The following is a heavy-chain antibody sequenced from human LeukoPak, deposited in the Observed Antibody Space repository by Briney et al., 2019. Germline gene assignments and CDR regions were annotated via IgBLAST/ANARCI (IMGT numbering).Heavy chain of an antibody. CDR1: GGTFSSYA. V-gene: IGHV1-69*05. CDR3: AREAPDCSSTSCSIRAYYYYYMDV. D-gene: IGHD2-2*01. CDR2: IIPIFGTA. J-gene: IGHJ6*03. Sequence: SVKVSCKASGGTFSSYAISWVRQAPGQGLEWMGGIIPIFGTANYAQKFQGRVTITTDESTSTAYMELSSLRSEDTAVYYCAREAPDCSSTSCSIRAYYYYYMDVWGKGTTVTVS.